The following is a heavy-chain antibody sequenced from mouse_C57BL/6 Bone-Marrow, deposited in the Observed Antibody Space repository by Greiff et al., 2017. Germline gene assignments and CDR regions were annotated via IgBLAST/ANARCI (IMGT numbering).Heavy chain of an antibody. CDR1: GYNIKDYY. Sequence: EVQGVESGAELVRPGASVKLSCKASGYNIKDYYMHWVKQRPEQGLEWIGWIDPENGDTEYASKFQGKATITADKSSNTAYPELSSLTSEDTAVYYCASYNGNASDYWGQGTTPTVSS. D-gene: IGHD1-1*01. V-gene: IGHV14-4*01. CDR2: IDPENGDT. J-gene: IGHJ2*01. CDR3: ASYNGNASDY.